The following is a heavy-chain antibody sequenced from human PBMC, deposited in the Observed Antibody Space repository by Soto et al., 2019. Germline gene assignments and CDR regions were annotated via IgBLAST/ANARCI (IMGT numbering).Heavy chain of an antibody. D-gene: IGHD7-27*01. V-gene: IGHV3-23*01. CDR3: AKRPLNWGRWYFDL. Sequence: EVQLLESGGGLVQPGGSLILSCAASGITFSNYAMTWVRQAPGKGLEWVSVISDSGSFTFYADSVKGRFTISRDNSGGTLYLQMNSLRAEDTAIYYCAKRPLNWGRWYFDLWGRGTLVTVSS. CDR1: GITFSNYA. CDR2: ISDSGSFT. J-gene: IGHJ2*01.